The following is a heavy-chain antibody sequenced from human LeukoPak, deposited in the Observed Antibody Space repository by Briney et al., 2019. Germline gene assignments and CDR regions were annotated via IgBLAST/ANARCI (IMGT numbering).Heavy chain of an antibody. Sequence: ASVKVSCKASGYPFTGYYLHWVRQAPGQGLEWMGWISTYNGNTNYAQKLQGRVTMTTDTSTSTVCMELRSLRSDDTAVYYCAKIAYGANFFDYWGQGTLVTVSS. V-gene: IGHV1-18*04. D-gene: IGHD4/OR15-4a*01. J-gene: IGHJ4*02. CDR3: AKIAYGANFFDY. CDR1: GYPFTGYY. CDR2: ISTYNGNT.